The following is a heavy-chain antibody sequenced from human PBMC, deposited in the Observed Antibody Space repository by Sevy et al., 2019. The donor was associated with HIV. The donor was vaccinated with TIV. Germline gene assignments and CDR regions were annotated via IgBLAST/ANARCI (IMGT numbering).Heavy chain of an antibody. CDR2: IKSKADGGTT. V-gene: IGHV3-15*01. CDR3: ATDPIIVLLVTDGMDV. J-gene: IGHJ6*02. Sequence: GGSLRLSCAASGFTFTYAWMCWVRQAPGKGLEWVGRIKSKADGGTTDYAAPVKGRFTISRDDSKNTLYLQMNSLKTEDTAVYYCATDPIIVLLVTDGMDVWGQGTTVTVSS. CDR1: GFTFTYAW. D-gene: IGHD2-8*02.